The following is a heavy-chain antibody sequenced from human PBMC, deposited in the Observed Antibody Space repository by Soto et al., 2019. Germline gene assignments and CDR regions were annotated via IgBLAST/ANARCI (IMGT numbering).Heavy chain of an antibody. D-gene: IGHD3-9*01. Sequence: SETLSLTCAVYGGSFSGYYWSWIRQPPGKGLEWIGEINHSGSTNYNPSLKSRVTISVDTSKNQFSLKLSSVTAADTAVYYCARVRGVLRYFDWLPDYYGMDVWGQGXTVTVSS. V-gene: IGHV4-34*01. J-gene: IGHJ6*02. CDR1: GGSFSGYY. CDR3: ARVRGVLRYFDWLPDYYGMDV. CDR2: INHSGST.